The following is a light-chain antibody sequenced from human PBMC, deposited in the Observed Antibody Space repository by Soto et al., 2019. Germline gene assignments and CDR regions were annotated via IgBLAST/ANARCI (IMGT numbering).Light chain of an antibody. CDR2: DAS. CDR1: QSVSTY. CDR3: QNRSHWPPGAT. J-gene: IGKJ4*02. V-gene: IGKV3-11*01. Sequence: EVVLTQSPATLSLSPGERATLSCRASQSVSTYLAWYQHKPGQAPRLLIYDASIRATGTPARFSGGGSGTDFTLTISSLAPEDLAVSYCQNRSHWPPGATFGGGTKVEIK.